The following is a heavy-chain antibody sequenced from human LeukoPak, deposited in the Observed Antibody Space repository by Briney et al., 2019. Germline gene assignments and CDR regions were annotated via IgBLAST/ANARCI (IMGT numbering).Heavy chain of an antibody. Sequence: PGGSLRLSCAASGFTFDDYAMHWVRQAPGKGLEWVSGISWNSGNIGYADSVKGRFTISRDNAKNSLYLQMDSLRAEDTALYYCAKSSGVAGRGGSYYFDYWGQGTLVTVSS. D-gene: IGHD6-19*01. CDR3: AKSSGVAGRGGSYYFDY. CDR2: ISWNSGNI. J-gene: IGHJ4*02. V-gene: IGHV3-9*01. CDR1: GFTFDDYA.